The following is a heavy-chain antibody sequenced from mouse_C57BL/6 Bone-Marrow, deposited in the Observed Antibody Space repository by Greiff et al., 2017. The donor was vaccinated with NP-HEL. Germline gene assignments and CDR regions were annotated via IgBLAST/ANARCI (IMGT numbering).Heavy chain of an antibody. CDR1: GYTFTSSW. Sequence: VQLQQPGAELVKPGASVKMSCKASGYTFTSSWITWVKQRPGQGLAWIGHIYPGRGSTNYNEKFKSKATLTVDTSSSTAYMQLSSLTSEDSAVYYCARSHRMDYWGQGTSVTVSS. CDR2: IYPGRGST. V-gene: IGHV1-55*01. CDR3: ARSHRMDY. J-gene: IGHJ4*01.